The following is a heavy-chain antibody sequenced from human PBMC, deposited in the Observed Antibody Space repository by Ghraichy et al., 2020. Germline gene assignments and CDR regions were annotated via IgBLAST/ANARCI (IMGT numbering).Heavy chain of an antibody. D-gene: IGHD3-10*01. J-gene: IGHJ4*02. Sequence: SETLSLTCTVSGGSISSSSYYWGWIRQPPGKGLEWIGSIYYSGSTYYNPSLKSRVTISVDTSKNQFSLKLSSVTAADTAVYYCARCGANYYGSGSYYFDYWGQGTLVTVSS. V-gene: IGHV4-39*01. CDR1: GGSISSSSYY. CDR3: ARCGANYYGSGSYYFDY. CDR2: IYYSGST.